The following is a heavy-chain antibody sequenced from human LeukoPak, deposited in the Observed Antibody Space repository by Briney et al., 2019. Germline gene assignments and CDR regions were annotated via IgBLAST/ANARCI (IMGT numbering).Heavy chain of an antibody. J-gene: IGHJ4*02. V-gene: IGHV1-2*06. CDR1: GYTFTCYY. CDR3: ATLQPGIAVAGSTYPDY. D-gene: IGHD6-19*01. Sequence: ASXKVSCKASGYTFTCYYMHWVRQAPGQGLEWMGRINPNSGGTNYAQKFQGRVTMTRDTSISTAYMELSRLRSDDTAVYYCATLQPGIAVAGSTYPDYWGQGTLVTVSS. CDR2: INPNSGGT.